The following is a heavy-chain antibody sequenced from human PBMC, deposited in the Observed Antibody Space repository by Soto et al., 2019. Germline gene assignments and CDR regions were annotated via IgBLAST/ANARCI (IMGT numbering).Heavy chain of an antibody. D-gene: IGHD1-26*01. CDR2: IIPIFGTA. Sequence: QVQLVQSGAEVKKPGSSVKVSCKASGGTFRSYAISWVRQAPGQELEWMGGIIPIFGTANYAQKFQVRVTIPADESTSTAYMELSSLNSEDTAVYYCARDGGRYYNWFDPWGPGTLVTVSS. CDR1: GGTFRSYA. V-gene: IGHV1-69*01. J-gene: IGHJ5*02. CDR3: ARDGGRYYNWFDP.